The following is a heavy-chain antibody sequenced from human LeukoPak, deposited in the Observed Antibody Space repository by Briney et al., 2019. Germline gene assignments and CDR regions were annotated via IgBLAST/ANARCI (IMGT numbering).Heavy chain of an antibody. D-gene: IGHD4-17*01. Sequence: GGSLRLSCAASGFTFTTYWMTWVRQAPGKGLEWVANINQDGTEKYYVDSVKGRFTISRDNAKNSLYLQMNSLRAEDTAVYYCARDYGDYWGQGTLVTVSS. V-gene: IGHV3-7*01. CDR3: ARDYGDY. CDR1: GFTFTTYW. CDR2: INQDGTEK. J-gene: IGHJ4*02.